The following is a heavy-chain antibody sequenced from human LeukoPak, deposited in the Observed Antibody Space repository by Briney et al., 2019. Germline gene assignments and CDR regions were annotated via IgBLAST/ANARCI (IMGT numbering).Heavy chain of an antibody. D-gene: IGHD5-12*01. CDR2: IYPADSAA. CDR1: GYSFTTYW. Sequence: GESLKISCKASGYSFTTYWIGWVRQMPGKGLEWMGIIYPADSAAKYSPSFQGQVTISVDKSISTAYLQWSRLKASDTAMYYCARHLKSGYSGYESDYWGQGTLVTVSS. V-gene: IGHV5-51*01. J-gene: IGHJ4*02. CDR3: ARHLKSGYSGYESDY.